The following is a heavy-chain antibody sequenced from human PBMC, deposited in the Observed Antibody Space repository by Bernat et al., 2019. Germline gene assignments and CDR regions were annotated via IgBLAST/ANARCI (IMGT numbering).Heavy chain of an antibody. D-gene: IGHD2-2*01. CDR3: AREVPDQLGY. Sequence: QVQLVESGGGVVQPGRSLRLSCAASGFTFSSYAMHWVRQAPGKGLEWVAVISYDGSNKYYADSVKGRFTISRDNSKNTLYLQMNSLRAEDTAVYYCAREVPDQLGYWGQGTLVTVSS. CDR1: GFTFSSYA. J-gene: IGHJ4*02. V-gene: IGHV3-30*14. CDR2: ISYDGSNK.